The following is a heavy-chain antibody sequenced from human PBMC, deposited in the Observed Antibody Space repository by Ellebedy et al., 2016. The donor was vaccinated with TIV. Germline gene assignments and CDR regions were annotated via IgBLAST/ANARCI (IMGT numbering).Heavy chain of an antibody. J-gene: IGHJ4*02. CDR1: GGSFSGYH. Sequence: SETLSLXXAVSGGSFSGYHWSWIRQPPGKGLEWIGEVTHGGITKYNPSLKSRVTISVDTSKNQFSLKLSSGTAADTAVYYCARQSYLGEPLRPHFEYWGRGTLVTVSP. CDR3: ARQSYLGEPLRPHFEY. V-gene: IGHV4-34*01. D-gene: IGHD3-16*01. CDR2: VTHGGIT.